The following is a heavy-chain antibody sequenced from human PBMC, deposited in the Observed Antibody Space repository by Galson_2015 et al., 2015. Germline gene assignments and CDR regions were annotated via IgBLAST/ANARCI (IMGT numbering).Heavy chain of an antibody. Sequence: LRLSCAASGFTVRSNYMSWVRQAPGRGLEWVSVIYSGGSTYYADSVKGRFTISRDNSKNTLYLQMNSLRAEDTAVYYCARGHSGWYFDYWGQGTLVTVSS. CDR2: IYSGGST. J-gene: IGHJ4*02. D-gene: IGHD6-19*01. V-gene: IGHV3-53*01. CDR1: GFTVRSNY. CDR3: ARGHSGWYFDY.